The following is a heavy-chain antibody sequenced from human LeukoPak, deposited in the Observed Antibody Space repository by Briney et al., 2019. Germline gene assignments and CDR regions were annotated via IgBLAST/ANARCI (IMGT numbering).Heavy chain of an antibody. CDR3: ARDGRGSYPIYYFDY. D-gene: IGHD1-26*01. J-gene: IGHJ4*02. Sequence: GGSLRLSCAASGFTFSSYAVHWVRQAPGKGLEYVSAISSNGGSTYYANSVKGRFTISRDNSKNTLYLQMGSLRAEDMAVYYCARDGRGSYPIYYFDYWGQGTLVTVSS. CDR1: GFTFSSYA. V-gene: IGHV3-64*01. CDR2: ISSNGGST.